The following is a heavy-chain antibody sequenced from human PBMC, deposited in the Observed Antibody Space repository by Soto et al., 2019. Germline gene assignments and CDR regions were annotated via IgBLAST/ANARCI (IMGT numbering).Heavy chain of an antibody. CDR2: TYYRSKWHN. J-gene: IGHJ6*02. CDR1: GDSVSTNSAA. V-gene: IGHV6-1*01. Sequence: SQTLSLTCAVSGDSVSTNSAAWNWIRQSPSRGLEWLGRTYYRSKWHNDYAVSVKSRININADTSKNQISLQLNSVTPEDTAVYYCARAGPDYYYYGLDVWGQGTTVTVSS. D-gene: IGHD3-10*01. CDR3: ARAGPDYYYYGLDV.